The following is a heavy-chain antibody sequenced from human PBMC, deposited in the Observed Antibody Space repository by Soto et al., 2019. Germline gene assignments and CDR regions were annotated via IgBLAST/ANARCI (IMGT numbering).Heavy chain of an antibody. Sequence: QVQLVESGGGVVQPGRSLRLSCAASRFTFSSYAMHWVRQAPGKGLEWVAVISYDGSNKYYADSVKGRFTISRDNSKNTLYLQMNSLRAEDTAVYYCARAEMATIALLDYWGQGTLVTVSS. CDR3: ARAEMATIALLDY. CDR2: ISYDGSNK. J-gene: IGHJ4*02. D-gene: IGHD5-12*01. V-gene: IGHV3-30-3*01. CDR1: RFTFSSYA.